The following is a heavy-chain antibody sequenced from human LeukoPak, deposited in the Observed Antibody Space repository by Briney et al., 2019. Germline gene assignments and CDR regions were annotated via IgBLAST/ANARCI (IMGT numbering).Heavy chain of an antibody. V-gene: IGHV3-53*01. D-gene: IGHD3-10*01. J-gene: IGHJ2*01. Sequence: PGGSLRLSCAASGFTFSSYAMRWVRQAPGKGLEWVSILYSGDSTYYADSVKGRFIVSRDNSKNTLYLQMNALRADDTAVYYCARVGDHYHWYLDLWGRGTLVTVSS. CDR2: LYSGDST. CDR3: ARVGDHYHWYLDL. CDR1: GFTFSSYA.